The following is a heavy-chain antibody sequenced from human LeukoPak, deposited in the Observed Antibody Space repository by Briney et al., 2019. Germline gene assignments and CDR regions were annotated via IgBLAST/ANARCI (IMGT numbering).Heavy chain of an antibody. J-gene: IGHJ4*02. CDR2: ISGSGGST. CDR1: GFTFSSYA. CDR3: AKDHGVAAAGIPKWFDY. Sequence: GGSLRLSCAASGFTFSSYAMSWVRQAPGKGLEWVSAISGSGGSTYYADSVQGRFTISRDNSKNTLYLQMNSLRAEDTAVYYCAKDHGVAAAGIPKWFDYWGQGTLVTVSS. V-gene: IGHV3-23*01. D-gene: IGHD6-13*01.